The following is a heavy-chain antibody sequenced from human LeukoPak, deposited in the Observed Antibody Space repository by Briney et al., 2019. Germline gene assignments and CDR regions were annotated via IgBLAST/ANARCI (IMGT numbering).Heavy chain of an antibody. CDR1: GFTFSSYS. D-gene: IGHD3-22*01. Sequence: PGGSLRLSCAASGFTFSSYSMNWVRQAPGKGLEWVSSISSSSSYIYYADSVKGRFTISRDNAKNSLYLQMNSLRAEDTALYYCAKDLYYDSSGYFGLLDYWGQGTLVTVSS. CDR3: AKDLYYDSSGYFGLLDY. J-gene: IGHJ4*02. CDR2: ISSSSSYI. V-gene: IGHV3-21*04.